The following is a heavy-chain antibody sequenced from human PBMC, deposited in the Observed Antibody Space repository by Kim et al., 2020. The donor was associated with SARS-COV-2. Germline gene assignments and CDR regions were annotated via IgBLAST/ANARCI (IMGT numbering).Heavy chain of an antibody. J-gene: IGHJ4*02. CDR3: ARRSGSYSNDY. Sequence: SEYNPALKGRVTLSVDTSKNQYSLELSSVTAADTAVYYCARRSGSYSNDYWGQGTLVTVSS. V-gene: IGHV4-31*02. CDR2: S. D-gene: IGHD1-26*01.